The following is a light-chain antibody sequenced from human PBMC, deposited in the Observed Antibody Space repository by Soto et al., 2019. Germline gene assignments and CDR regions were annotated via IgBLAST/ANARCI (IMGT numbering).Light chain of an antibody. CDR3: SSYTSSSTLYV. V-gene: IGLV2-14*01. J-gene: IGLJ1*01. CDR1: SSDVGGYNY. Sequence: QSALTQPASVSGSPGQSITISCTGTSSDVGGYNYVYSYQQHPGKAPKLMIYDLSNRPSGVSNRFSGSKSGNTASLTISGLQAEDEADYYCSSYTSSSTLYVFGTGTKLTVL. CDR2: DLS.